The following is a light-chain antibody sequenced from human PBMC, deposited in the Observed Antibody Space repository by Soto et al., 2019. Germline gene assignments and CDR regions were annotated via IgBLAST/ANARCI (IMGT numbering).Light chain of an antibody. CDR3: ATWDDSLNAVV. Sequence: QSVLTQPPSASGTPGQRVTISCSGSNSNIGVYPVHWYQRLPGTAPKLLIYINKQRPSGVPDRFSGSKSGTSGSLAISGLQSEDEADYYCATWDDSLNAVVFGGGTKLTVL. J-gene: IGLJ2*01. CDR1: NSNIGVYP. CDR2: INK. V-gene: IGLV1-44*01.